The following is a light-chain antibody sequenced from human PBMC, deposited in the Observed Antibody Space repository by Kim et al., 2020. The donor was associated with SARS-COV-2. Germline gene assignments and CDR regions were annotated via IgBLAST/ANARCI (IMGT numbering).Light chain of an antibody. CDR2: DAS. Sequence: ASGGDRVTITCRASQSISSWLAWYQHKPGKAPKLLIYDASSLESGVPSRFSGSGSGTEFTLTISSLQPDDFASYYCQQYNSYRMYTFGQGTKLEI. CDR1: QSISSW. J-gene: IGKJ2*01. V-gene: IGKV1-5*01. CDR3: QQYNSYRMYT.